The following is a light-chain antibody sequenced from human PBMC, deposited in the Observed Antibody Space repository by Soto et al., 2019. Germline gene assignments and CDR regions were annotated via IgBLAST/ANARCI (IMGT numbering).Light chain of an antibody. CDR1: QSISSW. CDR2: DAS. J-gene: IGKJ1*01. V-gene: IGKV1-5*01. Sequence: DLQMTQSPSTLSASVGDRVTITCRACQSISSWLAGYQQKPGTAPKLLIYDASSLEIGVPSRFSGIGAGTESTRSNGSLLSYYVAADYCQQYYIDWTVRQGIVVEFK. CDR3: QQYYIDWT.